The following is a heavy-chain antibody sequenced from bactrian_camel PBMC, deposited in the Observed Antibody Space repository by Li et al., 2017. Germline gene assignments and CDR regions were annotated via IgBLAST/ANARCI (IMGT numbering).Heavy chain of an antibody. CDR2: ICTGVGRS. J-gene: IGHJ4*01. V-gene: IGHV3S1*01. Sequence: QLVESGGGSVQAGGSLRLSCEVSGDTYSSYCMGWFRQAPGKEREGVASICTGVGRSYYSDSVKGRFAISQNNAKTTTWLQMINLKLDDTAMYYCAPDSSPQMGCYWTRGTQVTVS. CDR3: APDSSPQMGCY. D-gene: IGHD5*01. CDR1: GDTYSSYC.